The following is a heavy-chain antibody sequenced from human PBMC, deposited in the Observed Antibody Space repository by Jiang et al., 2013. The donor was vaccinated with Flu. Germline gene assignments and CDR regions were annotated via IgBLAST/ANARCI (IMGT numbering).Heavy chain of an antibody. Sequence: SGAEVKKPGASVKVSCKASGYTFTSYYMHWVRQAPEQGLEWLGIIHPSVGSTSYAQKFQGRVTMTRDTSTSTVYMELSSLRSEDTAVYYCARERAFGVADAFDLWGQGTMVTVFS. CDR1: GYTFTSYY. CDR2: IHPSVGST. D-gene: IGHD3-10*01. V-gene: IGHV1-46*01. J-gene: IGHJ3*01. CDR3: ARERAFGVADAFDL.